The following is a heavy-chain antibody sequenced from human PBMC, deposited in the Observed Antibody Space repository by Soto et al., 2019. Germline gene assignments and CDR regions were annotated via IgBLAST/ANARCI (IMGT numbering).Heavy chain of an antibody. D-gene: IGHD6-6*01. Sequence: SETLSLTCTVSGGSISSGGYYWSWIRQHPGKGLEWIGYIYYSGSTYYNPSLKSRVTISVDTSKNQFSLKLSSVTAADTAVYYCARADSSSSPGVDYWGQGTLVTVSS. CDR1: GGSISSGGYY. J-gene: IGHJ4*02. V-gene: IGHV4-31*03. CDR2: IYYSGST. CDR3: ARADSSSSPGVDY.